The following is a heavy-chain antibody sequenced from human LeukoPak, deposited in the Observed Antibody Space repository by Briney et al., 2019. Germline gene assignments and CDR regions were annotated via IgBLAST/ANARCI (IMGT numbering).Heavy chain of an antibody. J-gene: IGHJ6*02. CDR1: GGTFSSYA. CDR3: ARGPPAEGLGGWLPVIREEYYYYGMDV. V-gene: IGHV1-69*13. D-gene: IGHD3-16*01. CDR2: IIPIFGTA. Sequence: ASVKVSCKASGGTFSSYAISWVRQAPGQGLEWMGGIIPIFGTANYAQKFQGRVTITADESTRTASMELSSLRSEDTAVYYCARGPPAEGLGGWLPVIREEYYYYGMDVWGQGTTVTVSS.